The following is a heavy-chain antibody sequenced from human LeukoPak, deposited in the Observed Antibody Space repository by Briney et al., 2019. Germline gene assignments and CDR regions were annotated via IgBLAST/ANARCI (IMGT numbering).Heavy chain of an antibody. V-gene: IGHV3-74*01. CDR3: ARDPNSSRYYDFWSGYYRDRYNWFDP. J-gene: IGHJ5*02. Sequence: GGSPRLSCVGSGFSFSRYWMHWVRQVPGKGLVWVSRINGDGRIDSDVSSPSYADSVKGRFTISRDNAKNTLYLQMNSLRAEDTAVYYCARDPNSSRYYDFWSGYYRDRYNWFDPWGQGTLVTVSS. CDR2: IDSDVSSP. CDR1: GFSFSRYW. D-gene: IGHD3-3*01.